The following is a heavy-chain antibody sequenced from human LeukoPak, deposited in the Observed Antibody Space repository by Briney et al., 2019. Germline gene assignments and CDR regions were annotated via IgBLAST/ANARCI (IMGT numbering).Heavy chain of an antibody. V-gene: IGHV3-23*01. CDR2: ISGSGSDT. CDR3: AKRGYYYDSRVFHGFDY. Sequence: GGSLRLSCAASGFTFSSYAMSWVRQAPGKGLEWVSGISGSGSDTYYADSVKGRFTISRDISKNTLHLQMNSLRAEDTAVYYCAKRGYYYDSRVFHGFDYWGQGTLVTVSS. D-gene: IGHD3-22*01. J-gene: IGHJ4*02. CDR1: GFTFSSYA.